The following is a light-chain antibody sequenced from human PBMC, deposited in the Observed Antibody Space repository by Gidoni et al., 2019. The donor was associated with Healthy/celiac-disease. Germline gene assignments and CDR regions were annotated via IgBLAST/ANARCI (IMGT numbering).Light chain of an antibody. CDR1: QSISSW. J-gene: IGKJ4*01. CDR3: QQYNSYSSLT. CDR2: DAS. Sequence: DIQMTQSPSTLSASVGDRVTITCRASQSISSWLAWYQQKPGKAPKLLIYDASSLESGVPSRFSGSGSGTEFTLTISSLQPDDCATYYCQQYNSYSSLTFGGGTKVEIK. V-gene: IGKV1-5*01.